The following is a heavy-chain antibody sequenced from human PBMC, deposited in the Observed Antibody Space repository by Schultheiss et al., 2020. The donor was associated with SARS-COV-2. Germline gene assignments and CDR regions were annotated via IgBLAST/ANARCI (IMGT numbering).Heavy chain of an antibody. D-gene: IGHD3-22*01. Sequence: SVKVSCKASGYTFTGYYMHWVRQAPGQGLEWMGRIIPILGIANYAQKFQGRVKITADKSTSTAYMELSSLRSEDTAVYYCARDRPPITMIVVVIDYYGMDVWGQGTTVTVSS. J-gene: IGHJ6*02. CDR3: ARDRPPITMIVVVIDYYGMDV. V-gene: IGHV1-69*04. CDR1: GYTFTGYY. CDR2: IIPILGIA.